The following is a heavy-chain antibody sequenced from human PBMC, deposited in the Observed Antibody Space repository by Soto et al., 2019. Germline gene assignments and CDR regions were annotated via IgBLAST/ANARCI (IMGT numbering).Heavy chain of an antibody. J-gene: IGHJ3*01. CDR2: IFYSGTD. CDR3: AREVITPVHQGADDAFDV. V-gene: IGHV4-30-4*01. D-gene: IGHD2-21*01. Sequence: QVQLQEAGPGLVKPSQTLSLTCIVSGGSISSGNHFWSWIPQPPGKGLEWIGYIFYSGTDYYNSSLKSRVSISVDTSKNQFSLNLSSVTAADTAMYYCAREVITPVHQGADDAFDVWGQGTMVTVSS. CDR1: GGSISSGNHF.